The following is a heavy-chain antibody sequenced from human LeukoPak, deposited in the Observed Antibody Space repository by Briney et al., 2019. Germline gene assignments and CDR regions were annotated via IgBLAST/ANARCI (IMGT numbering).Heavy chain of an antibody. J-gene: IGHJ4*02. Sequence: ASVKVSCKVSGYTLTELSMHWVRQAPGKGLEWMGGFDPEDGEAIYAQKFQGKVTMTEDISTDTAYMELSSLRSEDTAVYYCATTWGRYSGSYHYWGQGTLVTVSS. CDR3: ATTWGRYSGSYHY. CDR1: GYTLTELS. CDR2: FDPEDGEA. V-gene: IGHV1-24*01. D-gene: IGHD1-26*01.